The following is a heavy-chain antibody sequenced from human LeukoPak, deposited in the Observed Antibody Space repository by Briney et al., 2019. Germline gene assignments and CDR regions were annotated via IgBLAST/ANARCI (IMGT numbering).Heavy chain of an antibody. V-gene: IGHV1-8*01. J-gene: IGHJ6*03. Sequence: ASVKVSCKASGYTFTSYDINWVRQATGQGLEWMGWMNPNSGNTGYAQKFQGRVTMTRNTSISTAYMELSSLRSEDTAVYYCARGLGQQLVRDYYYYYMDVWGTGTTVTVSS. CDR2: MNPNSGNT. CDR1: GYTFTSYD. D-gene: IGHD6-13*01. CDR3: ARGLGQQLVRDYYYYYMDV.